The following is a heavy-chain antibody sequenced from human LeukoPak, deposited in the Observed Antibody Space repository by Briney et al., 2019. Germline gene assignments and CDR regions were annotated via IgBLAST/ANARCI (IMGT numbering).Heavy chain of an antibody. V-gene: IGHV3-53*01. J-gene: IGHJ6*02. D-gene: IGHD3-10*01. CDR1: GFIVSSNY. CDR2: IYSGGST. Sequence: PGGSLRLSCAASGFIVSSNYMSWVRQAPGMGLEWVSIIYSGGSTYYADSVKGRFTVSRDNSKNTLSLQVNNLRAEDTAVYYCARGQSGTPHYYYGMDVWGQGTTVTVSS. CDR3: ARGQSGTPHYYYGMDV.